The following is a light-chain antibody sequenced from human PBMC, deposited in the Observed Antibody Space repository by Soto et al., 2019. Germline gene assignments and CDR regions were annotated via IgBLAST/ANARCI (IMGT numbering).Light chain of an antibody. CDR3: QSYDISLSASV. CDR1: SSNIGAGFD. Sequence: QSVLTQPPSVSGAPGQRVTISCTGSSSNIGAGFDVHWYQQLPGTAPKLLIYANTNRPSGVPDRFSGSKSGTSASLAITGLQAEDEADYYCQSYDISLSASVFGGGTKLTV. CDR2: ANT. V-gene: IGLV1-40*01. J-gene: IGLJ2*01.